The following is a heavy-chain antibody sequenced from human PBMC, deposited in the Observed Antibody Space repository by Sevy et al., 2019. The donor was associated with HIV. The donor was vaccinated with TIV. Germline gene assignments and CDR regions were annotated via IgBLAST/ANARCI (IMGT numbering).Heavy chain of an antibody. CDR1: GLTVSNDY. D-gene: IGHD5-12*01. CDR2: ISSGFTT. Sequence: GGSLRLSCTASGLTVSNDYVNWVRQAPGKGLEWVSGISSGFTTNSADSVKDRVSVIRDSPKNTVYLQMNSMSVEDTAVYFCARDRRGDGYASFDYWGRGTLVTVSS. CDR3: ARDRRGDGYASFDY. J-gene: IGHJ4*02. V-gene: IGHV3-66*01.